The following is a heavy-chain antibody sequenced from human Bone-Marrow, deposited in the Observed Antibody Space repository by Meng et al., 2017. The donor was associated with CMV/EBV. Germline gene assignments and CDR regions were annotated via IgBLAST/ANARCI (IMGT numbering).Heavy chain of an antibody. CDR2: IYRDGGST. D-gene: IGHD3-10*01. Sequence: GESLKISCAASGFTFSNYAMTWVRQAPGKGLEWVSVIYRDGGSTFYADSVKGRFTLSRDNSKNTLYLQMNSLRAEDTAVYYCAKGGYGSDKGLDYWGQGTMVPVSS. CDR3: AKGGYGSDKGLDY. V-gene: IGHV3-23*03. CDR1: GFTFSNYA. J-gene: IGHJ4*02.